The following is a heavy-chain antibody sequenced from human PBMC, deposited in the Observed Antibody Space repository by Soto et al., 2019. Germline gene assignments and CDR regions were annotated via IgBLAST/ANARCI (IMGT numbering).Heavy chain of an antibody. V-gene: IGHV1-2*02. CDR3: AAETGADTFDY. D-gene: IGHD1-1*01. CDR2: IKPRSGET. CDR1: GYNFNDYF. J-gene: IGHJ4*02. Sequence: QVHLVQSGDEVGEPGASVKVSCKASGYNFNDYFMLWVRQAPGQGLEWMGWIKPRSGETKYEQKFHGRVTLTSDMSISTAYMEVTIVTSDDTAVYFCAAETGADTFDYWGQGPLVIVST.